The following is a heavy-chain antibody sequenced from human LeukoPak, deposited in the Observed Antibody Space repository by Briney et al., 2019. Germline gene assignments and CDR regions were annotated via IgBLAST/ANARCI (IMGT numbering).Heavy chain of an antibody. CDR1: GFTITDYF. V-gene: IGHV1-2*02. Sequence: ASVKVSCTASGFTITDYFIHWVRQAPGQGLEWMGWINPKSGGTHCAQKFQGRVTMTRDLSMTTAYVELSSLKSDDTAVYYCARELQAGDYGWGSFLDAFDMWGQGTMVAVS. D-gene: IGHD3-16*01. CDR3: ARELQAGDYGWGSFLDAFDM. CDR2: INPKSGGT. J-gene: IGHJ3*02.